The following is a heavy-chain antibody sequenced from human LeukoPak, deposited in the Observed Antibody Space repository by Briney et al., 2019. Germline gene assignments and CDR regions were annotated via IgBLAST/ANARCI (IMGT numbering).Heavy chain of an antibody. V-gene: IGHV3-30-3*01. CDR3: AREVEIRITMIVVDGGYFDY. J-gene: IGHJ4*02. D-gene: IGHD3-22*01. Sequence: SGGSLRLSCAASGFTLSSYAMHWVRQAPGKGLGWVAVISYDGSNKYYADSVKGRFTISRDNAKNSLYLQMNSLRAEDTAVYYCAREVEIRITMIVVDGGYFDYWGQGTLVTVSS. CDR1: GFTLSSYA. CDR2: ISYDGSNK.